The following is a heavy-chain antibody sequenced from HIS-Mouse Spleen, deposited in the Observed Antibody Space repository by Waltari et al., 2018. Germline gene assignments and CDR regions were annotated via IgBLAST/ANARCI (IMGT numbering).Heavy chain of an antibody. CDR1: GGSISSSSYY. D-gene: IGHD6-13*01. Sequence: QLQLQESGPGLVKPSETLSLTCTVSGGSISSSSYYWGWIRQPPGKGREWIGGINYSGGTYYNPSLKSRVTISVNTSKNQFSLKLSSVTAADTAVYYCAREIPYSSSWYDWYFDLWGRGTLVTVSS. CDR2: INYSGGT. J-gene: IGHJ2*01. V-gene: IGHV4-39*07. CDR3: AREIPYSSSWYDWYFDL.